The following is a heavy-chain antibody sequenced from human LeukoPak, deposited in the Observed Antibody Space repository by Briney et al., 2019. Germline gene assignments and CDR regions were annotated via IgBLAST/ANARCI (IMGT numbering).Heavy chain of an antibody. D-gene: IGHD5-18*01. CDR2: IYYSGST. CDR3: ASVPYSYGYGLGYYYYMDV. V-gene: IGHV4-59*01. J-gene: IGHJ6*03. Sequence: SETLSLTCTVSGGSISSYYWSWIRQPPGKGLEWIGYIYYSGSTNYNPSLKSRVTISVDTSKNQFSLKLSSVTAADTAVYYCASVPYSYGYGLGYYYYMDVWGKGTTATVSS. CDR1: GGSISSYY.